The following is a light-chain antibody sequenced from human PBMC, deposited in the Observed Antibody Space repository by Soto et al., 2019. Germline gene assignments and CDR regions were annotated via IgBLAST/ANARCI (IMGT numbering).Light chain of an antibody. J-gene: IGKJ2*01. CDR3: QQSYTTPVYS. V-gene: IGKV1-39*01. CDR2: AAS. CDR1: QSISSY. Sequence: DIQMTQSPSSLSASVGDRVAITCRASQSISSYLNWYQQEPGKAPKLLIYAASNLQSGVPSRFSGSGSGTDFTLTISSLQPEDFATYFCQQSYTTPVYSFGQGTKVDIK.